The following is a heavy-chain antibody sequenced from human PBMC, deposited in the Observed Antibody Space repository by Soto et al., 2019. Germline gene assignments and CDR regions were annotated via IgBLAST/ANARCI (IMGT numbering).Heavy chain of an antibody. D-gene: IGHD6-13*01. CDR3: ARAQQQLRPSYYYYYYMDV. CDR2: MNPNSGNT. J-gene: IGHJ6*03. Sequence: GASVKVSCKASGYTFTSYDINWVRQATGQGLEWMGWMNPNSGNTGYAQKFQGRVTMTRNTSISTAYMELSSLRSEDTAVYYCARAQQQLRPSYYYYYYMDVWGKGTTVTVSS. V-gene: IGHV1-8*01. CDR1: GYTFTSYD.